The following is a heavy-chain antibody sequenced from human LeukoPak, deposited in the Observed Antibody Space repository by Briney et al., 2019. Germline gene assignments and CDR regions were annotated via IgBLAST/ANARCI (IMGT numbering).Heavy chain of an antibody. Sequence: ASVTVSCTASGGTFSSYAISWVRQAPGQGLEWMGGIIPIFGTANYAQKFQGRVTITADESTSTAYMELSSLRSEDTAVYYCARDQYSSGWYDYWGQGTLVTVSS. J-gene: IGHJ4*02. CDR1: GGTFSSYA. CDR3: ARDQYSSGWYDY. V-gene: IGHV1-69*13. D-gene: IGHD6-19*01. CDR2: IIPIFGTA.